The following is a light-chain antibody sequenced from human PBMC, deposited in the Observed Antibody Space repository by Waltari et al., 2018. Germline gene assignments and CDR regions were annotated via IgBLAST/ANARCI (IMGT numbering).Light chain of an antibody. CDR3: QQYYSTPLT. Sequence: DIVITQSTDSLSVSLGERSTLNFCSSQSSLHGSNNRNYFAWYQQRPGQSPKLLISWASTRESGVPDRFSGSGSGTDFTLTITSLQAEDVATYYCQQYYSTPLTFGGGTKVVVK. CDR1: QSSLHGSNNRNY. V-gene: IGKV4-1*01. J-gene: IGKJ4*01. CDR2: WAS.